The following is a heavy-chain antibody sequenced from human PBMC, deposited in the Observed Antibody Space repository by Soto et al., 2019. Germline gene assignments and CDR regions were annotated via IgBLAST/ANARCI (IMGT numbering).Heavy chain of an antibody. Sequence: SVKVSCKASGGTFSSYAISWVRQAPGQGLEWMGGIIPIFGTANYAQKFQGRVTITADESTSTAYMELSSLSSDDPAVYYCGREASWSGCSAPCGYWGKESRVTV. CDR3: GREASWSGCSAPCGY. V-gene: IGHV1-69*13. CDR2: IIPIFGTA. J-gene: IGHJ6*03. D-gene: IGHD3-3*01. CDR1: GGTFSSYA.